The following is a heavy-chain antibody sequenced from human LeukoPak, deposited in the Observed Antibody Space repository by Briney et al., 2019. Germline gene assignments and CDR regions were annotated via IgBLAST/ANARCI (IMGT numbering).Heavy chain of an antibody. CDR3: ARVAAADYFDY. J-gene: IGHJ4*02. D-gene: IGHD6-13*01. CDR1: GYTFTSYG. Sequence: GASVKVSCKASGYTFTSYGISWVRQAPGHGLEWMGWISAYNGNTNYAQKFQGRVTMTTDTSTSTAYMELRSLRSDDTAVYYCARVAAADYFDYWGQGTLVTVSS. CDR2: ISAYNGNT. V-gene: IGHV1-18*01.